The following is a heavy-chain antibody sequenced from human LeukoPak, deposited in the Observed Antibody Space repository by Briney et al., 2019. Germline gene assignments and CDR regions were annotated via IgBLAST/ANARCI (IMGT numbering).Heavy chain of an antibody. CDR2: IYSGGST. CDR1: GFTVSSNY. V-gene: IGHV3-53*01. Sequence: GGSLRLSCAASGFTVSSNYMGWVRQAPGKGLEWVSVIYSGGSTFYADSVKGRFTISRDNSKNTLYLQMSSLRADDTAVYYCARGGRLDDAFDIWGQGTMVTVSS. J-gene: IGHJ3*02. CDR3: ARGGRLDDAFDI.